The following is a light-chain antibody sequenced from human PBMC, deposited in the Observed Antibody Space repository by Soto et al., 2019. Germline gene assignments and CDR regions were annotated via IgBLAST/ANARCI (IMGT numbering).Light chain of an antibody. CDR1: QSVSSK. CDR2: DKS. J-gene: IGKJ5*01. CDR3: QQYNNWPPST. V-gene: IGKV3-15*01. Sequence: EIVMTQYTATLSVSPGEGATLSCRASQSVSSKLAWYQQKPGQAPRLLIFDKSSRAPGVPARFSGSGTGTDFTLTINSLESEDFGVYYCQQYNNWPPSTFGQGTRLEI.